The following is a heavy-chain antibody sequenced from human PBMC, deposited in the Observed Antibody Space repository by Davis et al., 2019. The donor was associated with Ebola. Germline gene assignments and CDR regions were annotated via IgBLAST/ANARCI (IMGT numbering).Heavy chain of an antibody. CDR2: ISAYNGNT. J-gene: IGHJ5*02. Sequence: ASVKVSCKASGYTFTSYGISWVRQAPGQGLEWMGWISAYNGNTNYAQKLQGRVTMTTDTSTSTAYMELRSLRSDDTAVYYCAREAIAVAEFSWFDPWGQGTLVTVST. D-gene: IGHD6-19*01. CDR3: AREAIAVAEFSWFDP. V-gene: IGHV1-18*01. CDR1: GYTFTSYG.